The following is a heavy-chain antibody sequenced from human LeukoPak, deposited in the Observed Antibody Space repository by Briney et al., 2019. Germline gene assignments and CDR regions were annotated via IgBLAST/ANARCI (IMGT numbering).Heavy chain of an antibody. CDR1: GGSFSTYY. CDR3: ARGTYDSSGYYYVHYFDY. Sequence: SETLSLTCAVYGGSFSTYYWSWIRQPPGKGLEWIGEINLSGSTNYNPSLKSRVTISVDTSKNQFSLKLSSVTAADTAVYYCARGTYDSSGYYYVHYFDYWGQGTLVTVSS. D-gene: IGHD3-22*01. CDR2: INLSGST. V-gene: IGHV4-34*01. J-gene: IGHJ4*02.